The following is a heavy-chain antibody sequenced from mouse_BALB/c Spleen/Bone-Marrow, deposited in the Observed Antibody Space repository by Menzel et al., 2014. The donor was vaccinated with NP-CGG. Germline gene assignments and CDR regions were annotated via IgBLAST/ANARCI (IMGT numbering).Heavy chain of an antibody. J-gene: IGHJ3*01. V-gene: IGHV4-1*02. CDR2: INPDSSTT. CDR3: ARLGYSGGFDY. Sequence: EVKLMESGGGLVQPGGSLKLSCAASGFDFSRYWMSWVRQAPGKGLEWIGEINPDSSTTNYTPSLKDKFIISRDNAKNTLYLQMSKVRSEDTALYYCARLGYSGGFDYWGQGTLVTVSA. CDR1: GFDFSRYW.